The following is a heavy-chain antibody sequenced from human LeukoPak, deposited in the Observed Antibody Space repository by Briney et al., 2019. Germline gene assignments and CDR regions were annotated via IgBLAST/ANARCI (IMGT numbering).Heavy chain of an antibody. CDR2: IWYDGSNK. CDR1: GFTFSSYG. V-gene: IGHV3-33*06. Sequence: GGSLRLSCAASGFTFSSYGMHWVRQAPGKGLEWVAVIWYDGSNKYYADSVKGRFTISRDNSKNTLYLQMHSLRAEDTAVYYCAKDVGIAVAGTHGWFDPWGQGTLVTVSS. CDR3: AKDVGIAVAGTHGWFDP. D-gene: IGHD6-19*01. J-gene: IGHJ5*02.